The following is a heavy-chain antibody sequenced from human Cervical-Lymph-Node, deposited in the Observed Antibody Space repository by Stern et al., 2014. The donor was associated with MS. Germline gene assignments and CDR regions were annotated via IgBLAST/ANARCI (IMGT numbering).Heavy chain of an antibody. Sequence: EEQLVESGGGLVQPGRSLRLSCAASGFTFDDYAMHWVRQAPGKGLEWVSGISWNSGSIGYADSVKGRFTISRDNAKNSLYLQMNSLRAEDTALYYCAKDVLDWGQGTLVTVSS. D-gene: IGHD3-3*01. CDR1: GFTFDDYA. V-gene: IGHV3-9*01. CDR3: AKDVLD. CDR2: ISWNSGSI. J-gene: IGHJ4*02.